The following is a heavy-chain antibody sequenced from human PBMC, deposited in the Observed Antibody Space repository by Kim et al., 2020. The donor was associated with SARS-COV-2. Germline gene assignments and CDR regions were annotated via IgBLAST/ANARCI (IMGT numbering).Heavy chain of an antibody. CDR3: TRVPAAIGFDY. J-gene: IGHJ4*02. CDR2: IRSKAYGGTT. Sequence: GGSLRLSCTASGFTFGDYAMSWFRQAPGKGLEWVGFIRSKAYGGTTEYAASVKGRFTISRDDSKSIAYLQMNSLKTEDTAVYYCTRVPAAIGFDYWGQGTLVTVSS. D-gene: IGHD2-2*01. CDR1: GFTFGDYA. V-gene: IGHV3-49*03.